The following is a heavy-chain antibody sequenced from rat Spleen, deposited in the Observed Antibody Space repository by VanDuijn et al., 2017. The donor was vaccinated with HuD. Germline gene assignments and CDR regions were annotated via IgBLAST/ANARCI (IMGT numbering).Heavy chain of an antibody. CDR3: ARHPCAN. J-gene: IGHJ3*01. Sequence: EVQLVESGGGAVQLGRSMKLSCAASGFTFSSFPMAWVRQAPKKGLEWVASISYDGGTTYYRDSVKGRFTISRDNAKSTLYLQMDSLTSEDTATYYCARHPCANWGQGTLVTVSS. V-gene: IGHV5-25*01. CDR1: GFTFSSFP. CDR2: ISYDGGTT.